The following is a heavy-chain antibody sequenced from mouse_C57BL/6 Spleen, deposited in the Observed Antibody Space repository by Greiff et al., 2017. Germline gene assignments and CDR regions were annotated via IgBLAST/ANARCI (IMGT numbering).Heavy chain of an antibody. V-gene: IGHV2-5*01. J-gene: IGHJ3*01. CDR1: GFSLTSYG. D-gene: IGHD3-2*02. Sequence: VQLQQSGPGLVQPSQSLSITCTVSGFSLTSYGVHWVRQSPGKGLEWLGVIWRGGSTDYNAACMSRLSITKDNSKSQVFFKMNSLQADDTAIYYCAKGGAQATWFAYWGQGTLVTVSA. CDR3: AKGGAQATWFAY. CDR2: IWRGGST.